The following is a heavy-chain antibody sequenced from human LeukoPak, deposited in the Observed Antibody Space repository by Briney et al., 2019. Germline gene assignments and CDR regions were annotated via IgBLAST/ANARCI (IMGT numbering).Heavy chain of an antibody. J-gene: IGHJ6*03. CDR1: GGSISSGGYY. Sequence: SQTLSLTCTVSGGSISSGGYYWSWIRQHPGKGLEWIGYIYYSGSTYYNPSLKSRVTISVDTSKNQFSLKLSSVTATDTAVYYCARAQKVGIFGVAYAYMDVWGKGTTVTVSS. CDR2: IYYSGST. CDR3: ARAQKVGIFGVAYAYMDV. V-gene: IGHV4-31*03. D-gene: IGHD3-3*01.